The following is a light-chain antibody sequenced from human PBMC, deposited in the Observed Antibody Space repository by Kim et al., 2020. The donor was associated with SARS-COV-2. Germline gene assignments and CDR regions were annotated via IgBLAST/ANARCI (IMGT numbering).Light chain of an antibody. J-gene: IGKJ2*01. CDR3: QQYYSIPYT. Sequence: SASVGDRDTITCRASQGIVNALAWYQQTPGKAPKLLLFAASTLESGLPSRFSGSGYRTDFTLTISNLQIEDFATYYCQQYYSIPYTFGQGTKLEI. CDR1: QGIVNA. V-gene: IGKV1-NL1*01. CDR2: AAS.